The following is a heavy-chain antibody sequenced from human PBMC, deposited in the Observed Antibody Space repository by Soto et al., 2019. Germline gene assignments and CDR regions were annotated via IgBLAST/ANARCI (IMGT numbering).Heavy chain of an antibody. CDR1: GYSFTTYW. Sequence: PGESLKISCKVSGYSFTTYWINWVRQMPGKGLEWMGRIDPSDSYTNYSPSFQGHVTISADKSVSTAYLQWNSPKASDTAMYYCARSGQWLVDDSWGQGTLVTVSS. D-gene: IGHD6-19*01. J-gene: IGHJ5*01. CDR2: IDPSDSYT. V-gene: IGHV5-10-1*01. CDR3: ARSGQWLVDDS.